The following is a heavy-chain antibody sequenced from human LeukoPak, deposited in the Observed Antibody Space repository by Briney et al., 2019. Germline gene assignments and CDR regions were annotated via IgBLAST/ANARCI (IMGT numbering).Heavy chain of an antibody. Sequence: SETLSLTCTVSGGSISSYYWSWIRQPPGKGLEWIGYIYYSGSTNYNPSLKSRVTISVDTSKNQFSLKLSSVTAADTAVYYCAREDRNGDYGGADYWGQGTLVTVSS. V-gene: IGHV4-59*01. CDR3: AREDRNGDYGGADY. CDR2: IYYSGST. CDR1: GGSISSYY. J-gene: IGHJ4*02. D-gene: IGHD4-17*01.